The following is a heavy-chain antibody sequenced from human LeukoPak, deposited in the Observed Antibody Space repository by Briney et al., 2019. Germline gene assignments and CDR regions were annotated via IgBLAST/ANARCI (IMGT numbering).Heavy chain of an antibody. J-gene: IGHJ4*02. D-gene: IGHD6-13*01. Sequence: SETLSLTCAVYGGSFSGYYWSWIRQPPGKGLEWIGEINHSGSTNYNPSLKSRVTISVDTSKNQFSLKLRSVTAADTAVYYCARGQGSSSWYGTSYYFDYWGQGTLVTVSS. CDR2: INHSGST. CDR1: GGSFSGYY. CDR3: ARGQGSSSWYGTSYYFDY. V-gene: IGHV4-34*01.